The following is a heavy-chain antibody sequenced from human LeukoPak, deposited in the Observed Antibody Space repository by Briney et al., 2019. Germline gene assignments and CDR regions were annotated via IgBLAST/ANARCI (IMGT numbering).Heavy chain of an antibody. Sequence: GASVKVSCKASGYTFTSYGISWVRQAPGQGLEWMGWISAYNGNTNYAQKLQGRVTMTTDTSTSTAYMELRSLRSDDTAVYYCARDLKEQQLVADAFDIWGQGTMVTVSS. CDR3: ARDLKEQQLVADAFDI. CDR1: GYTFTSYG. D-gene: IGHD6-13*01. CDR2: ISAYNGNT. J-gene: IGHJ3*02. V-gene: IGHV1-18*01.